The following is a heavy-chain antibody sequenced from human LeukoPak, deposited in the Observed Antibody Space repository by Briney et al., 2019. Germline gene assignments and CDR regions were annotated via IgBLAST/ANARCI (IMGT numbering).Heavy chain of an antibody. CDR3: AKVSSPVPAAISDY. V-gene: IGHV3-23*01. CDR1: GFTFSSYA. D-gene: IGHD2-2*01. CDR2: ISGSGGST. Sequence: GGSLRLSCAASGFTFSSYAMSWVRQAPGKGLEWVSAISGSGGSTYYADSVKGRFTISRDNSKNTLYLQMNSLRAEDTAVYYCAKVSSPVPAAISDYWGQGTLVTVSS. J-gene: IGHJ4*02.